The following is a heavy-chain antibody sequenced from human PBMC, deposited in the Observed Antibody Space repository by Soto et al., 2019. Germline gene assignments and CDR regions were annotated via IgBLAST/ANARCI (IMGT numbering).Heavy chain of an antibody. CDR3: VWESYHYYDSSGYYPFDY. CDR1: GYIFTSYG. V-gene: IGHV1-18*01. J-gene: IGHJ4*02. Sequence: ASVQVSCKASGYIFTSYGSSWVRQAPAQGREGMGWISAYNGNKNYAKKLKGRVTMTTDTSRSTAYMELRSLRSDDTAVYYCVWESYHYYDSSGYYPFDYWGQGTLVTVSS. CDR2: ISAYNGNK. D-gene: IGHD3-22*01.